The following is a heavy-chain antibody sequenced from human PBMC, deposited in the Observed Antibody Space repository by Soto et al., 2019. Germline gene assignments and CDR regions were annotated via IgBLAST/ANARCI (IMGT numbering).Heavy chain of an antibody. V-gene: IGHV4-30-4*01. CDR3: AREGATVTVLDY. D-gene: IGHD4-17*01. J-gene: IGHJ4*02. CDR2: IYYSGNT. CDR1: GGSISSGDYY. Sequence: QVQLQESGPGLVKPSQTLSLTYTVSGGSISSGDYYWTWIRQPPGKGLEWIGYIYYSGNTYYNPSLKSRVTISVDSSKNQFSLKLSSVTAADTAVYYCAREGATVTVLDYWGQGTLVTVSS.